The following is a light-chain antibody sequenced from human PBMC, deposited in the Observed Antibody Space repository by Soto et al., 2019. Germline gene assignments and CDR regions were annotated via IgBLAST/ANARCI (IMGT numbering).Light chain of an antibody. Sequence: QSALTQPASVSGSPGQSITISCTGTSSDVGGYNYVSWYQQHPGKAPKLMIYDVSNRPSGVSNRFSGSKSGNTASLTISGLQAEDDADYYCSSYTSGSTKVFGTGTKVTVL. J-gene: IGLJ1*01. CDR3: SSYTSGSTKV. CDR1: SSDVGGYNY. V-gene: IGLV2-14*01. CDR2: DVS.